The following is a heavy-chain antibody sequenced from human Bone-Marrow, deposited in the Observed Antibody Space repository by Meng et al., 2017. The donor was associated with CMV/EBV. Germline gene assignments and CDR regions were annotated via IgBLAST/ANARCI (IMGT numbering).Heavy chain of an antibody. CDR1: GGSFSGYY. Sequence: GSLRLSCAVYGGSFSGYYWSWIRQPPGKGLEWIGEINHSGSTNYNPSLKSRVTISVDTSKNQFSLKLSSVTAADTAVYYCARGAAMYYDFWSGYYRTEGMDVWGQGTTVTVSS. V-gene: IGHV4-34*01. CDR2: INHSGST. D-gene: IGHD3-3*01. J-gene: IGHJ6*01. CDR3: ARGAAMYYDFWSGYYRTEGMDV.